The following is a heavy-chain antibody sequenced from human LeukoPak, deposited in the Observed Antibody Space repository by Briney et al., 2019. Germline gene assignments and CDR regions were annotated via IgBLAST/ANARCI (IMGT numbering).Heavy chain of an antibody. CDR2: INHSGST. V-gene: IGHV4-34*01. CDR1: GGSFSGYY. D-gene: IGHD3-22*01. Sequence: SETLSLTCAVYGGSFSGYYWSWIRQPPGKGLEWIGEINHSGSTNYNPSLKSRVTISVDTSKNQFSLKLSSVTAADTAVYYCARVEPTYYYDSSGKTSWFDPWGQGTLVTVSS. J-gene: IGHJ5*02. CDR3: ARVEPTYYYDSSGKTSWFDP.